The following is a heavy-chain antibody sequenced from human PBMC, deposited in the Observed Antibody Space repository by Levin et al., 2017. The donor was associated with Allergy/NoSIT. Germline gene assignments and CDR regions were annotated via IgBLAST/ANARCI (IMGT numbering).Heavy chain of an antibody. J-gene: IGHJ2*01. CDR1: NGSMNDYF. D-gene: IGHD7-27*01. CDR3: ARDLTGGSAGGWYFEL. CDR2: VYVTGTT. Sequence: SETLSLTCTVSNGSMNDYFWSWIRQSPGKAPEWIGYVYVTGTTKYNPSLKSRVTISVDTSHNQLSLKLTSVTAADTAIYYCARDLTGGSAGGWYFELWGRGNLVTV. V-gene: IGHV4-59*01.